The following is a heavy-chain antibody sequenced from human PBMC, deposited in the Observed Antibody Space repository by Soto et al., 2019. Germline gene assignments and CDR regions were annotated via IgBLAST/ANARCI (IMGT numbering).Heavy chain of an antibody. V-gene: IGHV3-30*03. Sequence: QMHLVESGGGVVQTGMSMRLSCAVSGFTCPHHGIHWVRQAPGKGLEWVADISYNGIDKWDADSGKGRITISSDNVGDPANKQTNGRRPKGKAVYSCASGEERNCHDTRLNYWGLGTLVTVSS. CDR1: GFTCPHHG. D-gene: IGHD3-10*01. CDR3: ASGEERNCHDTRLNY. CDR2: ISYNGIDK. J-gene: IGHJ4*01.